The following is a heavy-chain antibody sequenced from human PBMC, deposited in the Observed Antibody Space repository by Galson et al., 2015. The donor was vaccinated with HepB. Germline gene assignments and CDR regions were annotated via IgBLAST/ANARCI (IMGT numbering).Heavy chain of an antibody. J-gene: IGHJ6*02. CDR3: ASLTTVTTGQRPPYINYYYYYGMDV. CDR2: IIPIFGTA. D-gene: IGHD4-17*01. Sequence: SVKVSCKASGGTFSSYAISWVRQAPGQGLEWMGGIIPIFGTANYAQKFQGRVTITADESTSTAYMELSSLRSEDTAVYYCASLTTVTTGQRPPYINYYYYYGMDVWGQGTTVTVSS. CDR1: GGTFSSYA. V-gene: IGHV1-69*13.